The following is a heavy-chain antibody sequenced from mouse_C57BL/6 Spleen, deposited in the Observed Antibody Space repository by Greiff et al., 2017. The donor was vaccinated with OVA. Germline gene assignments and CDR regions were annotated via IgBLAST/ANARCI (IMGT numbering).Heavy chain of an antibody. Sequence: EVQLQQSGPELVKPGASVKISCKASGYTFTDYYMNWVKQSHGKSLEWIGDINPNNGGTSYNQKFKGKATLTVDKSSSTAYMQLSSLTSEDSAVYYCAIQSGVFDYWGQGTTLTVSS. CDR1: GYTFTDYY. V-gene: IGHV1-26*01. CDR2: INPNNGGT. CDR3: AIQSGVFDY. D-gene: IGHD3-1*01. J-gene: IGHJ2*01.